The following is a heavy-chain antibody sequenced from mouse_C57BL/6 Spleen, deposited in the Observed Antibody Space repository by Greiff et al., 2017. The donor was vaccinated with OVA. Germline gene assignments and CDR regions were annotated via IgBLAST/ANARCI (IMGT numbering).Heavy chain of an antibody. CDR3: ARRDTTGGAMDY. D-gene: IGHD1-1*01. V-gene: IGHV1-69*01. Sequence: QVQLQQPGAELVMPGASVKLSCKASGYTFTSYWMHWVKQRPGQGLEWIGEIDPSDSYPNYNQKFKGKSTLTVDKSSSTAYMQLSSLTSEDSAVYYCARRDTTGGAMDYWGQGTSVTVSS. CDR2: IDPSDSYP. J-gene: IGHJ4*01. CDR1: GYTFTSYW.